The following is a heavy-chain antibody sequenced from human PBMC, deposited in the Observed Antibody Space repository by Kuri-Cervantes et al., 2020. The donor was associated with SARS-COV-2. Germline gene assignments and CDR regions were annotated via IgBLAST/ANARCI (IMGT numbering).Heavy chain of an antibody. V-gene: IGHV3-30*03. Sequence: GESLKISCAASGFTFSSYGMHWVRQAPGKGLEWVAVISYDGSNKYYADSVKGRFTISRDNAKNSLYLQMNSLRAEDTAVYYCARSITMIVVVGYYYGMDVWGQGTTVTVSS. J-gene: IGHJ6*02. CDR2: ISYDGSNK. CDR3: ARSITMIVVVGYYYGMDV. D-gene: IGHD3-22*01. CDR1: GFTFSSYG.